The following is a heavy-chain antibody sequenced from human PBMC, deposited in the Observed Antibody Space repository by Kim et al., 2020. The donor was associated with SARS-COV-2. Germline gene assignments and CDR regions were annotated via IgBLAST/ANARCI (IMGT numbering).Heavy chain of an antibody. V-gene: IGHV3-30*07. CDR3: ARGRFCSSTNCYSYMDV. Sequence: MKGRFTISRDKSKNTLYLQMNSLRADDTAVYFCARGRFCSSTNCYSYMDVWGKGTTVIVSS. D-gene: IGHD2-2*01. J-gene: IGHJ6*03.